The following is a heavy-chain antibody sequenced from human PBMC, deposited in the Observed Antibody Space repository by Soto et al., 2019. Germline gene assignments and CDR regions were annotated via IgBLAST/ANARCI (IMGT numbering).Heavy chain of an antibody. CDR3: AKEVYGAARGAMDV. D-gene: IGHD3-10*01. Sequence: VQLLESGGGLVQPGGSLRLSCAASGFTFNNNVMNWVRQAPGKGLEWVSGISDNGGSTYYADSVKGRCTISRDNSKNTLYLQMNSLRADDTAVYYCAKEVYGAARGAMDVWGQGTTATVSS. J-gene: IGHJ6*02. V-gene: IGHV3-23*01. CDR1: GFTFNNNV. CDR2: ISDNGGST.